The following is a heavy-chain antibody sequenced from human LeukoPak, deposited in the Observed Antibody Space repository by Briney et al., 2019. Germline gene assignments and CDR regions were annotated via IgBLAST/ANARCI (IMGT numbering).Heavy chain of an antibody. Sequence: SETLSLTCTVSGGSISGSSYYWGWIRQPPGKGLEWIGSIYYSGSTYYNPSLKSRVTISVDTSKNQFSLKLSSVTAADTAVYYCARISEWVVVAATTNWFDPWGQGTLVTVSS. D-gene: IGHD2-15*01. J-gene: IGHJ5*02. V-gene: IGHV4-39*07. CDR3: ARISEWVVVAATTNWFDP. CDR2: IYYSGST. CDR1: GGSISGSSYY.